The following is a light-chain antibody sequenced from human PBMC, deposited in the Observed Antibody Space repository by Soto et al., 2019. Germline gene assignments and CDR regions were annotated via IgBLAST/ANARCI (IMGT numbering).Light chain of an antibody. CDR3: CSYAGNSEV. Sequence: QSALTQPASVSGSPGQSITIPCTGTSGDVGSYNLVSWYQQHPGKAPKLLIYEVTERPSGVSNRFSGSKSGSTASLTISGVQPDDEDDYYCCSYAGNSEVFGTGTKLTVL. CDR1: SGDVGSYNL. V-gene: IGLV2-23*02. CDR2: EVT. J-gene: IGLJ1*01.